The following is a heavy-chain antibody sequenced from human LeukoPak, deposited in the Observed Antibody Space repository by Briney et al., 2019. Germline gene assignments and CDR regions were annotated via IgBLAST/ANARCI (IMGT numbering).Heavy chain of an antibody. V-gene: IGHV3-33*06. CDR2: IWYDGSNT. D-gene: IGHD3-22*01. CDR1: GFTFSSYG. CDR3: AKAPPYYYDSSGSPGYLYYYYMDV. J-gene: IGHJ6*03. Sequence: GGSLRLSCAASGFTFSSYGMHWVRQAPGKGLEWVAVIWYDGSNTYYADSVKGRFTISRDNSKNTLYLQMNSLRAEDTAVYYCAKAPPYYYDSSGSPGYLYYYYMDVWGKGTPVTVSS.